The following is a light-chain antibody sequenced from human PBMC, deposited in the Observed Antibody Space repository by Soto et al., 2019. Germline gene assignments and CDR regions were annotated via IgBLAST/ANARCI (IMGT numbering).Light chain of an antibody. CDR3: SSFTSSSTYV. Sequence: QSVLTQPASVSGSPGQSITISCTGTTSDVDGYDYVSWYQQHPGKAPKLLIYGVTNRPSGVSSRFSGSRSATSASLTISGLQAEDEVDYFCSSFTSSSTYVFGTGTKVTGL. J-gene: IGLJ1*01. V-gene: IGLV2-14*03. CDR2: GVT. CDR1: TSDVDGYDY.